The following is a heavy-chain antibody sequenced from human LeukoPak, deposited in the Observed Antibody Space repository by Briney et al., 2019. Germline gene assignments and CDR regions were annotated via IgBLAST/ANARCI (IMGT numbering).Heavy chain of an antibody. CDR3: AGVLLWFGESFIND. Sequence: SETLSLTCTVSGYSISSGYYWGWIRPPPGKGLEWIGSIYHSGSTYYNPSLKSRVTISVDTSKNQFSLKLSSVTAADTAVYYCAGVLLWFGESFINDWGQGTLVTVSS. CDR2: IYHSGST. V-gene: IGHV4-38-2*02. D-gene: IGHD3-10*01. CDR1: GYSISSGYY. J-gene: IGHJ4*02.